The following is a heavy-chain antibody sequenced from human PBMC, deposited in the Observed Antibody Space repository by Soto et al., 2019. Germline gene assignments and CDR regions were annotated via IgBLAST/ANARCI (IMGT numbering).Heavy chain of an antibody. J-gene: IGHJ1*01. Sequence: EVQLLESGGGLVQPGGSLRLSCVASGFTFSSYAMSWVRQAPGKGLEWVSVISGSVGSSYYADSVHGRFTIPSDKTKNTMYLQMNNLRVEDTAAYYCAQMGVVLVATQAYTEYFQHWGQGSLVAVSS. V-gene: IGHV3-23*01. CDR1: GFTFSSYA. D-gene: IGHD2-15*01. CDR3: AQMGVVLVATQAYTEYFQH. CDR2: ISGSVGSS.